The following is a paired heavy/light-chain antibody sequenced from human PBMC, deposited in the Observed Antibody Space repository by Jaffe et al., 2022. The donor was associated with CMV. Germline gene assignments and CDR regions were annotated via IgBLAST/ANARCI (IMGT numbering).Light chain of an antibody. V-gene: IGKV3-20*01. CDR3: QQYGSSPGVT. CDR2: GAS. J-gene: IGKJ3*01. Sequence: EIVLTQSPGTLSLSPGERATLSCRASQSVSSSYLAWYQQKPGQAPRLLIYGASSRATGIPDRFSGSGSGTDFTLTISRLEPEDFAVYYCQQYGSSPGVTFGPGTKVDIK. CDR1: QSVSSSY.
Heavy chain of an antibody. CDR3: ARAFGLWFGELWYYYYYGMDV. D-gene: IGHD3-10*01. V-gene: IGHV1-8*01. J-gene: IGHJ6*02. CDR2: MNPNSGNT. CDR1: GYTFTSYD. Sequence: QVQLVQSGAEVKKPGASVKVSCKASGYTFTSYDINWVRQATGQGLEWMGWMNPNSGNTGYAQKFQGRVTMTRNTSISTAYMELSSLRSEDTAVYYCARAFGLWFGELWYYYYYGMDVWGQGTTVTVSS.